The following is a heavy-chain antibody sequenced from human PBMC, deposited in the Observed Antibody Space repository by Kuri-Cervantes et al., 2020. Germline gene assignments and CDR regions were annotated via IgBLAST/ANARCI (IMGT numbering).Heavy chain of an antibody. V-gene: IGHV3-30*03. CDR3: AREGEAAAGYYFDY. J-gene: IGHJ4*02. Sequence: GGSLRLSCAASGFTFSSYGMHWVRQAPGKGLEWVAVISYDGSNKYYADSVKGRFTISRDNAKNSLYLQMNSLRDEDTAVYYCAREGEAAAGYYFDYWGQGTLVTVSS. D-gene: IGHD6-13*01. CDR2: ISYDGSNK. CDR1: GFTFSSYG.